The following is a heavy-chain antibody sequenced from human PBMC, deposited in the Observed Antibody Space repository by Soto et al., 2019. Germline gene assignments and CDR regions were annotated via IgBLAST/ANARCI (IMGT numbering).Heavy chain of an antibody. J-gene: IGHJ5*02. CDR3: ARHTRNQFDP. V-gene: IGHV4-39*01. Sequence: KSSETLSLTCTVSGDSMTSSSYYWGWMRQPPGKGLEWIGSIYYSEPTSYTSGSTYYSPSLNSRVTISGDTSKSQFSLKLSSVTAADTAVDYCARHTRNQFDPWGQGTLVTVSS. CDR2: IYYSEPTSYTSGST. CDR1: GDSMTSSSYY.